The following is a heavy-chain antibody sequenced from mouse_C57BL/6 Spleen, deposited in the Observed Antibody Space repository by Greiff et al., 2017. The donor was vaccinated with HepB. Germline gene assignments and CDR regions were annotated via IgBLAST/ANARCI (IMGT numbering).Heavy chain of an antibody. CDR1: GFTFSSYA. J-gene: IGHJ1*03. Sequence: EVKVVESGGGLVKPGGSLKLSCAASGFTFSSYAMSWVRQTPEQRLEWVATISDGGSYTDYPDNIKARFTISRDNAKNNLYLQMSHLKSEDTAVYYCARDRVINLYWYFDVWGTGTTVTVSS. D-gene: IGHD1-3*01. V-gene: IGHV5-4*01. CDR2: ISDGGSYT. CDR3: ARDRVINLYWYFDV.